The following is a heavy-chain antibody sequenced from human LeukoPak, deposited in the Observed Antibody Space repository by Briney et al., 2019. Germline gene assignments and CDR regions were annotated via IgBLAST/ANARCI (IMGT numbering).Heavy chain of an antibody. J-gene: IGHJ3*02. CDR1: GFTFSSYW. V-gene: IGHV3-74*01. D-gene: IGHD6-13*01. Sequence: PSGSLRLSCAASGFTFSSYWMHWVRQAPGKGLVWVSRINSDGSSTSYADSVKGRFTISRDNAKNTLYLHMNSLRAEDTAVYYCARVRAAADYDAFDISGQGTMVTVSS. CDR3: ARVRAAADYDAFDI. CDR2: INSDGSST.